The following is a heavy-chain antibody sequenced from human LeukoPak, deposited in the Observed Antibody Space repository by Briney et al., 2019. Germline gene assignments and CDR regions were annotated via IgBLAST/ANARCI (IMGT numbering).Heavy chain of an antibody. Sequence: GGSLRLSCAASGFTFSSFGMSWVRQAPGKGLEWVSAISGSGGSTYYADSVKGRFTISRDNSKNTLYLQMNSLRAEDTAVFYCAKDRDDYVWGSYLGAFDIWGQGTMVTVSS. CDR1: GFTFSSFG. D-gene: IGHD3-16*01. V-gene: IGHV3-23*01. J-gene: IGHJ3*02. CDR3: AKDRDDYVWGSYLGAFDI. CDR2: ISGSGGST.